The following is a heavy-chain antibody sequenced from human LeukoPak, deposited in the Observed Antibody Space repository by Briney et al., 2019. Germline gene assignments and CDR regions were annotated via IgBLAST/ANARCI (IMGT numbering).Heavy chain of an antibody. CDR1: GFTFSSYG. J-gene: IGHJ4*02. V-gene: IGHV3-30*02. CDR3: AKLPIAAAGNDY. D-gene: IGHD6-13*01. CDR2: IRYDGSNK. Sequence: GGSLRLSCAASGFTFSSYGMHWVRQAPGKGLEWVAFIRYDGSNKYYADSVKGRFTISRDNSKNTLYLQMNSLRAEDTAVYYCAKLPIAAAGNDYWGQGTLVTVSS.